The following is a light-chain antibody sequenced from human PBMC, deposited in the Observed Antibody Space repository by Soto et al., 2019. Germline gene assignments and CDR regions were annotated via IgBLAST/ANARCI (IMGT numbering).Light chain of an antibody. CDR1: QDISNY. CDR3: QQYDNLLWLT. CDR2: DAS. V-gene: IGKV1-33*01. J-gene: IGKJ4*01. Sequence: DIQMTQSPSSLSASVGDRVTITCQASQDISNYLNWYQQKPGKAPKLLIYDASNLETGVPSRFSGSGSGTDFTFTISSLQPEDIATYYCQQYDNLLWLTVGGGTKVEIK.